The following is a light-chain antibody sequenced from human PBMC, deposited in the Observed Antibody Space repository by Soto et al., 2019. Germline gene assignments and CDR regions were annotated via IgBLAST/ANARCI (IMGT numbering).Light chain of an antibody. CDR1: QSIRSW. CDR2: DAS. Sequence: DIQMAQSPSTLSASVGDKVTITCRASQSIRSWLAWYQHKPGKAPKLLIYDASNLESGVPSRFSGSGSGTEFTLTISSLQPDDFATYYCQQYYIFVTFGQGTKVDIK. J-gene: IGKJ1*01. V-gene: IGKV1-5*01. CDR3: QQYYIFVT.